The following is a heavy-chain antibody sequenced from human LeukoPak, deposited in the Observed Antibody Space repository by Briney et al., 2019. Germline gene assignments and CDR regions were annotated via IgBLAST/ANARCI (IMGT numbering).Heavy chain of an antibody. V-gene: IGHV3-23*01. CDR2: ISGSGGST. CDR1: GFTFSSYG. Sequence: GGSLRLSCAASGFTFSSYGMSWVRQAPGKGLEWVSAISGSGGSTYYADPVKGRFTISRDNSKNTLYLQMNSLRAEDTAVYYCAKRVVVMGKYYFDYWGQGTLVTVSS. J-gene: IGHJ4*02. CDR3: AKRVVVMGKYYFDY. D-gene: IGHD2-21*01.